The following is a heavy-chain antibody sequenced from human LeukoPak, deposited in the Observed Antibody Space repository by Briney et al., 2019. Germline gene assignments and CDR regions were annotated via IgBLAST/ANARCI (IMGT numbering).Heavy chain of an antibody. Sequence: SETLSLTCTVSGGSISSYYWSWIRQPPGKGLEWIGYIYYSGSTNYNPSLKSRVTISVDTSKNQFSLKLSSVTAADTAVYYCARVNYYDSSGLFDYWGQGTLVTVSS. CDR3: ARVNYYDSSGLFDY. D-gene: IGHD3-22*01. V-gene: IGHV4-59*01. CDR2: IYYSGST. CDR1: GGSISSYY. J-gene: IGHJ4*02.